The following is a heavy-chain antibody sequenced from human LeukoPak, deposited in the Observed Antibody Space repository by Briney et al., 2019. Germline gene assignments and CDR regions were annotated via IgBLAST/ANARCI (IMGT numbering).Heavy chain of an antibody. D-gene: IGHD2-15*01. V-gene: IGHV3-21*01. CDR2: IFSTGAYI. Sequence: GGSLRLSCAASGFTFSSYSIGWVRQAPGKGLEWVSSIFSTGAYIFYADSVKGRFTISRDNAKNSLFLQMNSLRAEDTAVYYCARDRWELLRSVDYWGQGTLVAVSS. J-gene: IGHJ4*02. CDR3: ARDRWELLRSVDY. CDR1: GFTFSSYS.